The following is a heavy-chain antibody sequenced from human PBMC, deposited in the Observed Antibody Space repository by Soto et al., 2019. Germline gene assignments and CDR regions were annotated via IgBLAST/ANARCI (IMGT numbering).Heavy chain of an antibody. CDR2: IIPIFGTA. CDR3: ARVRSASSVPYYFDY. CDR1: GGTFSSYA. V-gene: IGHV1-69*06. Sequence: SVKVFCKASGGTFSSYAISWVRQAPGQGLEWMGGIIPIFGTANYAQKFQGRVTITADKSTSTAYMELSSLRSEDTAVYCCARVRSASSVPYYFDYWGQGTLVTVSS. J-gene: IGHJ4*02. D-gene: IGHD2-15*01.